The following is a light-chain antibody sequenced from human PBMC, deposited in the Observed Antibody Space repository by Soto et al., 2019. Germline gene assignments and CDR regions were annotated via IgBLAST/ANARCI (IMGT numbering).Light chain of an antibody. V-gene: IGLV4-69*01. CDR3: HTWGTGIEV. J-gene: IGLJ1*01. CDR1: SAHGRDA. Sequence: QPVLTQSPSASASLGASVKLTCTLSSAHGRDAIAWHQQQADQGPRFLMKLNSDGSHTKGDGIPDRFSGSSSGAERYLTISSLQSEDEADYFCHTWGTGIEVFGTGTKVTVL. CDR2: LNSDGSH.